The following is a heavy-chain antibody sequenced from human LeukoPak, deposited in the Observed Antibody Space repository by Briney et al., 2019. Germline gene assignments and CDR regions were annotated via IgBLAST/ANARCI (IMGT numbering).Heavy chain of an antibody. V-gene: IGHV3-9*01. Sequence: PGGSLRLSCAASGFTFDDYAMHWVRQAPGKGLEWVSGISWNSGSIGYADSVKGRFTISRDNAKNSLYLQMNSLRAEDTALYYCAKSNYGYYYYGMDVWGQGITVTVSS. CDR3: AKSNYGYYYYGMDV. D-gene: IGHD4-11*01. CDR1: GFTFDDYA. CDR2: ISWNSGSI. J-gene: IGHJ6*02.